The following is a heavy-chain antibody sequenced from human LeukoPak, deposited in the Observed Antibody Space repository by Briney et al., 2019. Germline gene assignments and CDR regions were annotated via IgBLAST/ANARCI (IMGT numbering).Heavy chain of an antibody. CDR2: IYHSGNT. J-gene: IGHJ4*02. CDR1: GDSITRGYY. D-gene: IGHD3-22*01. CDR3: ARVPLDDSGAYLDLDY. Sequence: SETLSLTCTVSGDSITRGYYWGWIRQSPGKGLEWIGSIYHSGNTYYNPSLKSRVSISVDTSKNQFSLNLRSVTAADTAVYYCARVPLDDSGAYLDLDYWGQGTLVTVSS. V-gene: IGHV4-38-2*02.